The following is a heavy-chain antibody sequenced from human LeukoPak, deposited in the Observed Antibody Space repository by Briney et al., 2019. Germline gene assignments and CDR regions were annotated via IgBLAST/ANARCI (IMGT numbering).Heavy chain of an antibody. D-gene: IGHD3-9*01. CDR1: GYSFTSYY. CDR2: IIPIFGTA. Sequence: SVKVSCKASGYSFTSYYMHWVRQAPGQGLEWMGGIIPIFGTANYAQKFQGRVTITADKSTSTAYMELSSLRSEDTAVYYCASVLRYFGWLSFDLWGRGTLVTVSS. J-gene: IGHJ2*01. CDR3: ASVLRYFGWLSFDL. V-gene: IGHV1-69*06.